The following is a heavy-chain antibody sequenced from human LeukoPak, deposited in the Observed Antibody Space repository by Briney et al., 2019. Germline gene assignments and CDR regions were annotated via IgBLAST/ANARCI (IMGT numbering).Heavy chain of an antibody. CDR3: ARDNGYYYDSSGYYPHW. V-gene: IGHV1-18*01. Sequence: ASVKVSCEASGYTFTSYGISWVRQAPGQGLEWMGWISAYNGNTNYAQKLQGRVTMTTDTSTSTAYMELRSLRSDDTAVYYCARDNGYYYDSSGYYPHWWGQGTRVTVSS. D-gene: IGHD3-22*01. CDR2: ISAYNGNT. J-gene: IGHJ4*02. CDR1: GYTFTSYG.